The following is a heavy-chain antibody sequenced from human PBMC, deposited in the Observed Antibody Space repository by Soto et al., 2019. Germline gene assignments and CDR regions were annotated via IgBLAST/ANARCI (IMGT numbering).Heavy chain of an antibody. D-gene: IGHD6-13*01. V-gene: IGHV1-69*06. CDR2: IIPIFGTA. CDR1: GGTVSSYA. CDR3: ARAVRGSSWYVVDY. Sequence: ASVKVSCKASGGTVSSYAISCVRQAPGQGLEWMGGIIPIFGTANYAQKFQGRVTITADKSTSTAYMELSSLRSEDTAVYYCARAVRGSSWYVVDYWGQGTLVTVSS. J-gene: IGHJ4*02.